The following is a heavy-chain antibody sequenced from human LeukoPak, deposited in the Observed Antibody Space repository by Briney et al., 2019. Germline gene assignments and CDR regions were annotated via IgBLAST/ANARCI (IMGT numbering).Heavy chain of an antibody. CDR2: INSDGSST. Sequence: PGGPLRHSCGASGFTFSRHWQHWVRQAPGKGLAWVTRINSDGSSTSYAESVKGRFTISRDNANNILFLQMNSLRAEDTAVYYCARGPDASGIYRPGDYWGQGTLVTVSS. CDR1: GFTFSRHW. CDR3: ARGPDASGIYRPGDY. J-gene: IGHJ4*02. D-gene: IGHD3-10*01. V-gene: IGHV3-74*01.